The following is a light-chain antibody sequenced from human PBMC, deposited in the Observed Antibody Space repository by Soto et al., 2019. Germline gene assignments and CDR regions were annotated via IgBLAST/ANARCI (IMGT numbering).Light chain of an antibody. CDR1: QSISRSD. J-gene: IGKJ4*01. V-gene: IGKV3-20*01. CDR3: QQYGSWPT. CDR2: ATS. Sequence: EIVLTQSPGTASLSPGESATLSCRASQSISRSDLAWHQHTPGQSPRLLIYATSSRATGIPDRFTGGGAGTGFTLTISRLEPEDSVVYCCQQYGSWPTFGGGTELDIK.